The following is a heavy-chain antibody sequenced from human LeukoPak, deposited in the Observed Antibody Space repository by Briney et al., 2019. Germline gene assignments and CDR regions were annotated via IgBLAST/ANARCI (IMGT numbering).Heavy chain of an antibody. D-gene: IGHD3-22*01. CDR1: GHSIINSYY. CDR2: IYHTGST. V-gene: IGHV4-38-2*02. J-gene: IGHJ1*01. CDR3: ARAVDSSGFSTFQH. Sequence: SETLFLTCTVSGHSIINSYYWGWIRQPPGKGPEWIGSIYHTGSTYYNPSLKSRVTISVDTSKNQFSLKLNSVTAADTAVYYCARAVDSSGFSTFQHWGQGTLVTVSS.